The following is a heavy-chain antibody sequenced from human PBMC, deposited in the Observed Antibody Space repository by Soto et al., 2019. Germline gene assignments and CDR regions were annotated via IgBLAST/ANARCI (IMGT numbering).Heavy chain of an antibody. CDR2: ISAYNGNT. D-gene: IGHD3-10*01. CDR1: GYTFTSYG. CDR3: ARDRIAFLWFGADAFDI. J-gene: IGHJ3*02. Sequence: QVQLVQSGAEVKKPGASVKVSCKASGYTFTSYGISWVRQAPGQGLEWMGWISAYNGNTNYAQKLQGRVTMTTDTSTSTAYMELRSLRSDDTAVYYSARDRIAFLWFGADAFDIWGQGTMVTVSS. V-gene: IGHV1-18*01.